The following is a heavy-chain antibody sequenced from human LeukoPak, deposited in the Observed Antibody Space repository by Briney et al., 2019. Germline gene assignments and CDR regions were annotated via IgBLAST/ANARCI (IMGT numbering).Heavy chain of an antibody. Sequence: GSLRLSCAASGFTVSSNYMSWVRQPPGKGLEWIGSIYYSGSTYYNPSLKSRVTISVDTSKNQFSLKLSSVTAADTAVYYCARDRDVVVTATLFDYWGQGTLVTVSS. J-gene: IGHJ4*02. CDR1: GFTVSSNY. V-gene: IGHV4-39*07. CDR2: IYYSGST. D-gene: IGHD2-21*02. CDR3: ARDRDVVVTATLFDY.